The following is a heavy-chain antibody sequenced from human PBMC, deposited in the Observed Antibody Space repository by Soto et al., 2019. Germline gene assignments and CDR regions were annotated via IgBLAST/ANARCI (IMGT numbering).Heavy chain of an antibody. V-gene: IGHV3-23*03. Sequence: EEQLLESGGGLIQPGGSLRLSCAASGFAFYNYAMAWVRQAPGKGLEWVSVMYSNGTTSYADSVKGRFTVSRDRNTLYLQMNSLRAEDTAVYYCVRSVHFWGQGTLVTVSS. J-gene: IGHJ4*02. CDR2: MYSNGTT. CDR3: VRSVHF. D-gene: IGHD3-10*02. CDR1: GFAFYNYA.